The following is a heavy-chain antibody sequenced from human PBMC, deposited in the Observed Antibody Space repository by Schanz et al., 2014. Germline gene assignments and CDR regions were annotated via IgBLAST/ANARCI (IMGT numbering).Heavy chain of an antibody. J-gene: IGHJ4*02. CDR1: GYTFTSDS. Sequence: QVQLVQSGTEVKKPGASVKVSCKASGYTFTSDSMHWVRQAPGQRLEWMGWINAANGNTRYSQKFQGRVTITRDTSMSTAYIELHILTSEDTAVYYCARGRTFDYWGQGTLVTVSS. CDR2: INAANGNT. CDR3: ARGRTFDY. V-gene: IGHV1-3*01.